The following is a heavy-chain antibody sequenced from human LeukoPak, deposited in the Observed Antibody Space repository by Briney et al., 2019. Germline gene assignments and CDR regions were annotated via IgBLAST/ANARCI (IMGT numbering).Heavy chain of an antibody. J-gene: IGHJ4*02. CDR2: ILNDGNSK. CDR3: ATEIIRHGPQGGDY. V-gene: IGHV3-33*01. Sequence: GGSLRLSCAASGFTFSSYGMHWVRQVPGKGLEWVAVILNDGNSKNYADSVKGRFTISRDNFKNTLYLHLNSLTAEDTAIYYCATEIIRHGPQGGDYRGQGTLVTVSS. D-gene: IGHD3-16*01. CDR1: GFTFSSYG.